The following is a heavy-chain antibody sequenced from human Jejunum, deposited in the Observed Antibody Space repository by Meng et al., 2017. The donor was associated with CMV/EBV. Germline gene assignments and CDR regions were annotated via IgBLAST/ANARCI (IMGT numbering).Heavy chain of an antibody. CDR3: AKDKLGSQRINLFDY. D-gene: IGHD2-15*01. Sequence: MTWVRQGPGKGLEGVAGIHGCICGTTYYADSVKGRFAVSRDNSKNTLYLQMTSLRGDDTAVYYCAKDKLGSQRINLFDYWGQGTRVTVSS. J-gene: IGHJ4*02. CDR2: IHGCICGTT. V-gene: IGHV3-23*01.